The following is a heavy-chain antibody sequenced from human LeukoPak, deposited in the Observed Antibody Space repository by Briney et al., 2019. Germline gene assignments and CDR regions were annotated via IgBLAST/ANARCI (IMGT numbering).Heavy chain of an antibody. CDR3: ARGIRHYDFWSGYNGDYYYMDV. D-gene: IGHD3-3*01. J-gene: IGHJ6*03. V-gene: IGHV4-4*07. CDR1: GGSISSYY. CDR2: IYTSGST. Sequence: SETLSLTCTVSGGSISSYYWSWIRQPAGRGLEWIGRIYTSGSTNYNPSLKSRVTMSVDTSKNQFSLKLSSVTAADTAVYYCARGIRHYDFWSGYNGDYYYMDVWGKGTTVTVSS.